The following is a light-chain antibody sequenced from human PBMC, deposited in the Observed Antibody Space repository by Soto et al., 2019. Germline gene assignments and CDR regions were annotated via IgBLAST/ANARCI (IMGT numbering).Light chain of an antibody. Sequence: ENVLTQSPGSLSWSRVEVGSLSVMASQSVSSNFLAWYQQKPGQAPRLLIYGASNRATGIPDRFSGSGSGTDFTLTISRLEPEDFAVYYCQQYDSSPRTFGQGTRLEIK. CDR2: GAS. CDR3: QQYDSSPRT. V-gene: IGKV3-20*01. CDR1: QSVSSNF. J-gene: IGKJ5*01.